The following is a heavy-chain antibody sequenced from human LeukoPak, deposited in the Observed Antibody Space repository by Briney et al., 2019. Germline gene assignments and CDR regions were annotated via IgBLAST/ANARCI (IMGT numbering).Heavy chain of an antibody. V-gene: IGHV3-64*01. J-gene: IGHJ6*03. CDR3: ARPPPRPDYYYYYRAV. CDR1: GFSFSSYA. Sequence: SGGSLRLSCAASGFSFSSYAMHWVRQAPGKGLQYVSSIRSDGSDTYYANSVKGRFTISRDNSKNTLYLQMGSLGVEDMAIYSWARPPPRPDYYYYYRAVGGKGTTVTVS. CDR2: IRSDGSDT.